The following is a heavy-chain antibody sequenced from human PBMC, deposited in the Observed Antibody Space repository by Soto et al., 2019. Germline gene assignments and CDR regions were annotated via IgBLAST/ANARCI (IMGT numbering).Heavy chain of an antibody. V-gene: IGHV1-46*01. Sequence: GASLRVSCKASAYTFTSYYMHRVRQAPGQGLEWRGIINPSGGSTSYAQKFQGRVTMTRDTSTSTVYMELSSLRSEDTAVYYCARARDDILTGYYISPLGYWGQGTLVTVSS. CDR2: INPSGGST. D-gene: IGHD3-9*01. CDR1: AYTFTSYY. J-gene: IGHJ4*02. CDR3: ARARDDILTGYYISPLGY.